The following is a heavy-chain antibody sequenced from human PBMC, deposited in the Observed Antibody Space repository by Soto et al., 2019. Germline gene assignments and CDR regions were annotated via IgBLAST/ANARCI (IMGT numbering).Heavy chain of an antibody. CDR2: IYDSGNT. CDR1: GGSISSRGYY. V-gene: IGHV4-31*03. J-gene: IGHJ5*02. Sequence: QVQLQESGPGLLKPSQTLSLTCTFSGGSISSRGYYWSWIPQHPGKALEWIGNIYDSGNTYYNPSLKSRVTISVDTSKNQFSLKLSSVTAADTAVYYCAREEGGGYDHRWFDPWGQGTLVTVSS. D-gene: IGHD5-12*01. CDR3: AREEGGGYDHRWFDP.